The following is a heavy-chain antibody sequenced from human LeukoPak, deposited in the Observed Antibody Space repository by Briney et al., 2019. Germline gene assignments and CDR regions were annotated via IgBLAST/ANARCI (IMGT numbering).Heavy chain of an antibody. Sequence: SETLSLTCTVSGGSISSGDYYWGWIRQPPGKGLEWIGYIYYSGSTYYNPSLKSRVTISVDTSKNQFSLKLSSVTAADTAVYYCARDLIRCGDYYSSVRWFDPWGQGTLVTVSS. D-gene: IGHD4-17*01. V-gene: IGHV4-30-4*08. CDR2: IYYSGST. J-gene: IGHJ5*02. CDR3: ARDLIRCGDYYSSVRWFDP. CDR1: GGSISSGDYY.